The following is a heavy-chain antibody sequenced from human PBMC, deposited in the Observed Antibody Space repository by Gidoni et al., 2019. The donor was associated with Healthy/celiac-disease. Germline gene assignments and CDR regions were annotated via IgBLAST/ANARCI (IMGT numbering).Heavy chain of an antibody. Sequence: EVQLVESVGGLVQPGGSLRLSFAASGFTFSSYSMNWVRQAPGKGLEWVSYISSSSSTIYYADSVKGRFTISRDNAKNALYLQMNSLRDEDTAVYYCARDLNYYDSSHDAFDIWGQGTMVTVSS. CDR3: ARDLNYYDSSHDAFDI. J-gene: IGHJ3*02. D-gene: IGHD3-22*01. CDR2: ISSSSSTI. CDR1: GFTFSSYS. V-gene: IGHV3-48*02.